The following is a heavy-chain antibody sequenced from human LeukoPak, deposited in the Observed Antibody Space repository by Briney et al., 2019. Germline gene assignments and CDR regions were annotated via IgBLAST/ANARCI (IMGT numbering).Heavy chain of an antibody. CDR2: IWYDGINK. Sequence: GGSLRLSCAASGFTFSSYGMHWVRQAPGKGLEWVAVIWYDGINKYYADSVKGRFTISRDNSKNTLYLQMNSLRAEDTAVYYCARDASGYSSSWGFFDYWGQGTLVTVSS. D-gene: IGHD6-13*01. V-gene: IGHV3-33*01. CDR3: ARDASGYSSSWGFFDY. J-gene: IGHJ4*02. CDR1: GFTFSSYG.